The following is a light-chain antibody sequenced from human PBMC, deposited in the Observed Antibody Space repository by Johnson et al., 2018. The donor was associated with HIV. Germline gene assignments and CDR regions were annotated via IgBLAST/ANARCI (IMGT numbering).Light chain of an antibody. V-gene: IGLV1-51*01. CDR3: GTWDSSLSVFYV. Sequence: QSMLTQPPSVSAAPGQKVTISCSGSSSNIGNNYVSWYQQLPGTAPKLLIYDNNKRPSGIPDRFSGSKSGTSATLGITGLQTGDAADYYCGTWDSSLSVFYVFGTGTKVTVL. CDR2: DNN. CDR1: SSNIGNNY. J-gene: IGLJ1*01.